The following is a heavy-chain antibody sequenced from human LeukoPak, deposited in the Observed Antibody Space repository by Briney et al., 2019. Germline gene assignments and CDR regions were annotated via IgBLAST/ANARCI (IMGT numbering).Heavy chain of an antibody. J-gene: IGHJ4*02. D-gene: IGHD3-22*01. V-gene: IGHV3-64D*06. Sequence: GGSLRLSCSASGFTFSSYAMHWVRQAPGKGLEYVSAISSNGGSTYYADSVKGRFTISRDNSKNTLYLQMSSLRAEDTAVYYCARAGDDSSGYLIQWGQGTLVTVSS. CDR3: ARAGDDSSGYLIQ. CDR2: ISSNGGST. CDR1: GFTFSSYA.